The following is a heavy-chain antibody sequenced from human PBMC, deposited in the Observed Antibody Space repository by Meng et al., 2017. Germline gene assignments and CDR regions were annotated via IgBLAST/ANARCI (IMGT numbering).Heavy chain of an antibody. J-gene: IGHJ5*02. D-gene: IGHD3-22*01. CDR2: MNPNRSNT. CDR1: GYTFTSYD. V-gene: IGHV1-8*03. CDR3: ARKLYYYDSSGYYSQTGLDP. Sequence: ASVKVSCKASGYTFTSYDINWVRQATGQGLEWMGWMNPNRSNTGYAQKFQGRVTITRNTSISTAYMELSSLRSEDTAVYYCARKLYYYDSSGYYSQTGLDPWGQGTLVTVSS.